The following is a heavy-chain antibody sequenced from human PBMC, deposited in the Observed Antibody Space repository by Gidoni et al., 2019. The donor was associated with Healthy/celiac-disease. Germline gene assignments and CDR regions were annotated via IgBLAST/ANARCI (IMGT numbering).Heavy chain of an antibody. CDR3: ARANGRVGATTEWYFDL. CDR2: IIPISGTA. V-gene: IGHV1-69*01. J-gene: IGHJ2*01. Sequence: QVQLVQSGAEVKKPGSSVKVSCKASGCTFSSYAISWVRQAPGQGLEWMGGIIPISGTANYAQKFQGRVTITANESTSTAYMELSSLRSEDTAVDYCARANGRVGATTEWYFDLWGRGTLVTVSS. CDR1: GCTFSSYA. D-gene: IGHD1-26*01.